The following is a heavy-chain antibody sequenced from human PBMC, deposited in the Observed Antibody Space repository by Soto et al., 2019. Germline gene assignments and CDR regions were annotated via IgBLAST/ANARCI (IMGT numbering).Heavy chain of an antibody. CDR2: INHSGST. CDR3: ASIRAAAGHYYYYYGMDV. J-gene: IGHJ6*02. D-gene: IGHD6-13*01. CDR1: GGSFSGYY. Sequence: SETLSLTCAVYGGSFSGYYWSWIRQPPGKGLEWIGEINHSGSTNYNPSLKSRVTISVDTSKNQFSLKLSSVTAADTAVYYCASIRAAAGHYYYYYGMDVWGQGTTVTVSS. V-gene: IGHV4-34*01.